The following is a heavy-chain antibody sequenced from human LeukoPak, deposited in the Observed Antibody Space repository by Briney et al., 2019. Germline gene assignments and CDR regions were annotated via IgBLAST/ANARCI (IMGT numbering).Heavy chain of an antibody. D-gene: IGHD3-22*01. CDR2: VSWNSGSI. V-gene: IGHV3-9*01. CDR1: GFNLGDYA. J-gene: IGHJ4*02. CDR3: AKVKDAYYDSLDS. Sequence: GGSLRLSCAASGFNLGDYAMHWVRRAPGKGLEWVSGVSWNSGSICYAVSVRGRFTSPRDYARNSLFPQMNSLRPEDTAFYYCAKVKDAYYDSLDSWGQGTLVTVSS.